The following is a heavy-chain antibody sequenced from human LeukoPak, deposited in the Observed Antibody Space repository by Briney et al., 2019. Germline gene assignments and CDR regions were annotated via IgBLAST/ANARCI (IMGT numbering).Heavy chain of an antibody. J-gene: IGHJ6*03. CDR2: IIPIFGVA. V-gene: IGHV1-69*17. CDR3: ASFAAGSRGRWDYYYYMDV. D-gene: IGHD6-13*01. CDR1: GGTFSSYA. Sequence: GSSVKVSCKASGGTFSSYAISWVRQAPGQGLEWMGGIIPIFGVANYAQKFQGRVTITADKSTSTAYMELSSLRSEDTAVHYCASFAAGSRGRWDYYYYMDVWGKGTTVTVSS.